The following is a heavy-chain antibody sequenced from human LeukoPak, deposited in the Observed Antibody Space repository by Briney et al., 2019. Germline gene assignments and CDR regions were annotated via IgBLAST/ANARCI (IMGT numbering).Heavy chain of an antibody. Sequence: GGSLRLSCAASGFTFSNYWMHWVRQAPGKGLVWVSRINNDGRNTTYADSVKGRFTISRDNAKNSLYLQMNSLRAEDTAVYYCARGRGSVGYYYYGMDVWGKGTTVTVSS. D-gene: IGHD6-25*01. CDR3: ARGRGSVGYYYYGMDV. CDR1: GFTFSNYW. J-gene: IGHJ6*04. V-gene: IGHV3-74*01. CDR2: INNDGRNT.